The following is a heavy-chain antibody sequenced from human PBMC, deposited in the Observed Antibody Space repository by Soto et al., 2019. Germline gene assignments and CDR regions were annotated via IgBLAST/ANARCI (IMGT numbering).Heavy chain of an antibody. CDR1: GGSISSSSYY. V-gene: IGHV4-39*01. J-gene: IGHJ4*02. Sequence: SETLSLTCTVSGGSISSSSYYWGWIRQPPGKGLEWIGSIYYSGSTYYNPSLKSRVTISVDTSKNQFSLKLSSVTAADTAVYYCARLQLYSSGWYGYYWGQGTLVTVSS. D-gene: IGHD6-19*01. CDR2: IYYSGST. CDR3: ARLQLYSSGWYGYY.